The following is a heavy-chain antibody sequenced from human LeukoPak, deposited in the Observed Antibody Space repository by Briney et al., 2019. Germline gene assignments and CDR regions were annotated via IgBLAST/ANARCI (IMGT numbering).Heavy chain of an antibody. J-gene: IGHJ4*02. CDR1: GYTFTSYG. D-gene: IGHD4-11*01. CDR2: ISAYNGNT. V-gene: IGHV1-18*01. CDR3: ARDPTVTSPFDY. Sequence: ASVKVSCKASGYTFTSYGISWVRQAPGQGLEWMGWISAYNGNTNHAQKLQGRVTMTTDTSTSTAYMELRSLRSDDTAVYYCARDPTVTSPFDYWGQGTLVTVSS.